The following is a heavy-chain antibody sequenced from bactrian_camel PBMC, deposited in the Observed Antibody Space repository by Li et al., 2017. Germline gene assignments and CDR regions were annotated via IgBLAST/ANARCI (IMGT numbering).Heavy chain of an antibody. J-gene: IGHJ4*01. D-gene: IGHD6*01. CDR2: ISSDGST. CDR3: AAVPSMVVAGPEC. V-gene: IGHV3S55*01. CDR1: GFTFEEIA. Sequence: QVQLVESGGGSVQAGGSLSLSCTVSGFTFEEIAMGWYRQAPGNECELVSTISSDGSTYYADSVKGRFTISQDNAKNIVYLQMHSLKPEDTAVYYCAAVPSMVVAGPECWGQGTQVTVS.